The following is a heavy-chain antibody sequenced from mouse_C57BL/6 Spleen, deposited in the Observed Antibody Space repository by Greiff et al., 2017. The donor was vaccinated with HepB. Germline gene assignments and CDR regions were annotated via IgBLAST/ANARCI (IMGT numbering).Heavy chain of an antibody. CDR2: INPGSGGT. D-gene: IGHD3-2*02. CDR3: ARDSSCSFAY. Sequence: VQRVESGAELVRPGTSVKVSCKASGYAFTNYLIEWVKQRPGQGLEWIGVINPGSGGTNYNEKFKGKATLTTDKSSSTAYMQLSSLTAEDSAVYFCARDSSCSFAYWGQGTLVTVSA. J-gene: IGHJ3*01. CDR1: GYAFTNYL. V-gene: IGHV1-54*01.